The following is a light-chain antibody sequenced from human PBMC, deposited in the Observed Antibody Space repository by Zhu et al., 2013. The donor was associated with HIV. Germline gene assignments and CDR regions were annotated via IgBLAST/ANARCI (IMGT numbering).Light chain of an antibody. J-gene: IGLJ3*02. CDR2: EVS. V-gene: IGLV2-14*01. CDR3: SSYTSSSTWV. Sequence: QSVLTQPPSVSGAPGQRVIISCTGTSSDVGGYNYVSWYQHHPGKAPKLMIYEVSNRPSGVSHRFSGSKSGNTASLTISGLQAEDEADYYCSSYTSSSTWVFGGGTKLTVL. CDR1: SSDVGGYNY.